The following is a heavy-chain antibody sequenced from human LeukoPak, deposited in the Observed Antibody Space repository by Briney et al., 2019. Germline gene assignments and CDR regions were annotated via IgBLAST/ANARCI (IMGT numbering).Heavy chain of an antibody. CDR3: AGLVGRYSSGLYYYYFDY. CDR1: GDSINSLDL. D-gene: IGHD3-22*01. Sequence: PSGTLSLTCTVSGDSINSLDLWSWVRQPPGKGLEWIGEMYLSGTAHSNPSVKSRVTISIDKSKNQFFLNLSSVTAADTAVYYCAGLVGRYSSGLYYYYFDYWGQGTLVTVSS. J-gene: IGHJ4*02. CDR2: MYLSGTA. V-gene: IGHV4-4*02.